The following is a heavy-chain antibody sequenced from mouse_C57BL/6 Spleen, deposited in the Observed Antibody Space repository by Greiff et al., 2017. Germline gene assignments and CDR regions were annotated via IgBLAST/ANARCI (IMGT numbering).Heavy chain of an antibody. CDR3: AREGNYGMGYGMDY. CDR1: GYSITSGYY. J-gene: IGHJ4*01. Sequence: DVKLQESGPGLVKPSQSLSLTCSVTGYSITSGYYWNWIRQFPGNKLEWMGYISYDGSNNYNPSLKNRISITRDTSKNQFFLKLNSVTTEDTATYYCAREGNYGMGYGMDYWGQGTSVTVSS. CDR2: ISYDGSN. V-gene: IGHV3-6*01. D-gene: IGHD1-1*01.